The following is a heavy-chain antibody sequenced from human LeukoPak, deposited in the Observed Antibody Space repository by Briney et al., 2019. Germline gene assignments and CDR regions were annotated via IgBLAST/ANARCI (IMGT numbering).Heavy chain of an antibody. D-gene: IGHD3-22*01. V-gene: IGHV3-53*01. CDR1: GFIFSNNY. Sequence: GGSLRLSCVASGFIFSNNYMSWVRQAPGKGLEWVSVLYNAGSTYYAESVKGRFTISRDNSKNTLYLQMYSLRAEDTAVYYCASLKGLFGYFDYWGQGILVTVYS. CDR2: LYNAGST. CDR3: ASLKGLFGYFDY. J-gene: IGHJ4*02.